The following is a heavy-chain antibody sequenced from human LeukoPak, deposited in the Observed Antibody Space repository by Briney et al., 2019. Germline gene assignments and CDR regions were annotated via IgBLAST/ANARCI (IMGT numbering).Heavy chain of an antibody. Sequence: ASVKVSCKASGYTFTSYGISWVRQAPGQGLEWMGWISAYNGNTNYAQKLQGRVTMTTDTSTSTAYMELRSLRSDDTAVYYCARDPLAQYYVFWSGYSYSFDYWGQGTLVTVSS. V-gene: IGHV1-18*01. J-gene: IGHJ4*02. CDR1: GYTFTSYG. D-gene: IGHD3-3*01. CDR2: ISAYNGNT. CDR3: ARDPLAQYYVFWSGYSYSFDY.